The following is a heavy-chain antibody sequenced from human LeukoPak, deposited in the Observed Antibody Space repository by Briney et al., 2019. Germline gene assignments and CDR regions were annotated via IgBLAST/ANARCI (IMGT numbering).Heavy chain of an antibody. V-gene: IGHV3-23*01. J-gene: IGHJ5*02. Sequence: PGGSLRLSCAVSGFTVSGNYMSWVRQAPGKGLEWVSAISGSGGGTYYADSVKGRFTISRDNAKNSLYLQMKSLRAEDTAVYYCARGKTSQNIVTRKTYNWFDPWGQGTLVTVSS. CDR1: GFTVSGNY. CDR2: ISGSGGGT. D-gene: IGHD2/OR15-2a*01. CDR3: ARGKTSQNIVTRKTYNWFDP.